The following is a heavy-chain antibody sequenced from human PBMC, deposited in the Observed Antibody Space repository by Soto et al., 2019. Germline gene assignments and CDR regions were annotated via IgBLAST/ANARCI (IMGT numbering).Heavy chain of an antibody. CDR2: MYYSGST. CDR3: AREGYSSGYYYYYGMDV. Sequence: SETLSLTCIVSGGSVSTSTHHWSWIRQPPGKGLEWIGYMYYSGSTNYNPSLKSRVTISVDTSKNQFSLKLSSVTAADTAVYYCAREGYSSGYYYYYGMDVWGQGTTVTVSS. V-gene: IGHV4-61*01. D-gene: IGHD3-22*01. CDR1: GGSVSTSTHH. J-gene: IGHJ6*02.